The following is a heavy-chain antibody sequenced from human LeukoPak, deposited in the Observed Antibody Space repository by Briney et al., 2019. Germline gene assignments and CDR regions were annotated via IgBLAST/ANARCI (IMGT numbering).Heavy chain of an antibody. V-gene: IGHV3-53*04. CDR3: AGARITGTASAFDY. Sequence: GGSLRLSCAASGFTVSSNYMSWVRQAPGKGLEWVSVIYSGGSTYCADSVKGRFTISRHNSKNTLYLQMNSLRAEDTAVYYCAGARITGTASAFDYWGQGTLVTVSS. CDR2: IYSGGST. J-gene: IGHJ4*02. D-gene: IGHD1-20*01. CDR1: GFTVSSNY.